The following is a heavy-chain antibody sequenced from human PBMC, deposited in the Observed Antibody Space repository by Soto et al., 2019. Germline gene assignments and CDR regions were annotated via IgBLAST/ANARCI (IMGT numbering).Heavy chain of an antibody. J-gene: IGHJ3*02. V-gene: IGHV3-13*01. CDR2: IGTAGDT. D-gene: IGHD3-22*01. CDR1: GFTFSSYD. CDR3: ARWGDSSGYNDAFYI. Sequence: GGSLRLSCAASGFTFSSYDMHWVRQATGKGLEWVSAIGTAGDTYYPGSVKGRFTISRENAKNSLYLQMNSLRAEDTAVYYCARWGDSSGYNDAFYIWGQGTMVTVSS.